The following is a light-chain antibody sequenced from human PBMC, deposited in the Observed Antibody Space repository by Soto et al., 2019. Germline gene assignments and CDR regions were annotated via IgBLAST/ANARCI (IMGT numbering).Light chain of an antibody. J-gene: IGKJ5*01. CDR1: QGIGNY. CDR2: AAS. Sequence: DIQMTQSPSSLSASVGDRVTITCRASQGIGNYLAWYQQKPGKVPKLLIYAASTLQSGVPSRFSGRGSGTDFTLTISSLQPEDVATYYCQKYNSALSITFGQGTRLEIK. V-gene: IGKV1-27*01. CDR3: QKYNSALSIT.